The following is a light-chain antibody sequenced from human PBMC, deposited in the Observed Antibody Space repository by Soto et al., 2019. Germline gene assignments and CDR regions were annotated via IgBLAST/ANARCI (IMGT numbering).Light chain of an antibody. CDR3: SSYTSSNTFNV. CDR2: EVS. CDR1: SSDVGVYKY. Sequence: QSVLTQPAFVSGSDGQSITISCTGGSSDVGVYKYVSWYQQHPGKAPKLVIYEVSHRPSGVSTRFSGSKSGNTASLTISGLQGDDEADYYCSSYTSSNTFNVFGTGTKVTVL. V-gene: IGLV2-14*01. J-gene: IGLJ1*01.